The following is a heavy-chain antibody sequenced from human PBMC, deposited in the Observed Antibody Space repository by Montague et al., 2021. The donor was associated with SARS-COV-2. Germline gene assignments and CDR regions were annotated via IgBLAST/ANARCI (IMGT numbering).Heavy chain of an antibody. Sequence: SLRLSCAASGFTFSDYYMSWIRQAPGKGLEWVSYISSSGSTIYYADSVKGRFTISRDNAKNSLYLQMNSLRAEDTAVYYCARDVFSNSGYDDYYYGMDVWGQGTTVTVSS. CDR1: GFTFSDYY. J-gene: IGHJ6*02. CDR2: ISSSGSTI. D-gene: IGHD5-12*01. V-gene: IGHV3-11*01. CDR3: ARDVFSNSGYDDYYYGMDV.